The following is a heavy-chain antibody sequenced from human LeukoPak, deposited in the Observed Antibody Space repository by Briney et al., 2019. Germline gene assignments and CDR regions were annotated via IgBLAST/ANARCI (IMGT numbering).Heavy chain of an antibody. Sequence: GGSLRLSCAASGFAFSSYWMHWVRQAPGKGLVWVSHINNDASRTDYADSVKGRFAISRDNAKNTLYLQMNSLRAEDTAVYYCTYYESARGHWGQGTLVTVSS. CDR2: INNDASRT. CDR3: TYYESARGH. J-gene: IGHJ4*02. D-gene: IGHD3-10*01. CDR1: GFAFSSYW. V-gene: IGHV3-74*01.